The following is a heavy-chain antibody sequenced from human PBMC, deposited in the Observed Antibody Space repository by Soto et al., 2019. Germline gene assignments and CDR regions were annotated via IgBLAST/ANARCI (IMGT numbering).Heavy chain of an antibody. V-gene: IGHV2-26*01. CDR1: GFSLSNARMG. CDR2: IFSNDEK. Sequence: QVTLKESGPVLVKPTETLTLTCTVSGFSLSNARMGVSWIRQPPGKALEWLAHIFSNDEKSYSTSLKSRLTISKDTANRQGVLTMTNMDPVDTATYYCERFSRFIAARPADAFDIWGQGTMVTVSS. J-gene: IGHJ3*02. D-gene: IGHD6-6*01. CDR3: ERFSRFIAARPADAFDI.